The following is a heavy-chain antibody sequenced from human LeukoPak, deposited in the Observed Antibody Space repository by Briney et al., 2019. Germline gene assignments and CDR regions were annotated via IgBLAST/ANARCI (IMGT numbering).Heavy chain of an antibody. V-gene: IGHV1-18*01. D-gene: IGHD1-1*01. CDR3: ARDRSQLERRGLYY. Sequence: ASVKVSCKASGYTFTSYGISWVRQAPGQGLEWMGWIRAYNGKTNYAQKLQGRVTITTDTSTSTAYMELRSLRSDDTAVYYCARDRSQLERRGLYYWGQGTLVTVSS. CDR1: GYTFTSYG. J-gene: IGHJ4*02. CDR2: IRAYNGKT.